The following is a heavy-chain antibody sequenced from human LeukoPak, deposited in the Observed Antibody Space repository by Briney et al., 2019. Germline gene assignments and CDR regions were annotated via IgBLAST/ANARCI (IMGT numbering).Heavy chain of an antibody. CDR3: ARVSSSSLSPFDP. J-gene: IGHJ5*02. D-gene: IGHD6-13*01. CDR1: GYTFTSYG. V-gene: IGHV1-18*01. Sequence: ASVKVSCKASGYTFTSYGISWVRQAPGQGLEWLGWISVYNGNTNYAQQLRGRVTMTTDTSTSTAYMELRSLRSDDTAVYYCARVSSSSLSPFDPWGQGTLVTVSS. CDR2: ISVYNGNT.